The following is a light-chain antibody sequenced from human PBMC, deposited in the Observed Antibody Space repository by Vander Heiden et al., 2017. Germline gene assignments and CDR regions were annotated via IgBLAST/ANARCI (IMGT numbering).Light chain of an antibody. J-gene: IGLJ2*01. CDR3: AAWDDSLSGVV. V-gene: IGLV1-47*02. Sequence: QSVLTHPPSASGTPGQRVTISCSGSSSNIGSNYVYWYQQLPGTAPKLLTYSNNQRPSGVPDRFSGSKSGTSASLAISGLRSEDEADYYCAAWDDSLSGVVCGGGTKL. CDR2: SNN. CDR1: SSNIGSNY.